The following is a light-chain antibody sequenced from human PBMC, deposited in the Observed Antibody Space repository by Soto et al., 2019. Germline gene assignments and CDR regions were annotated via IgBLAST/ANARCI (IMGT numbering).Light chain of an antibody. V-gene: IGLV1-44*01. CDR2: TTN. Sequence: QSALAQPPSASGTPGQRVTMSCSGGSSNIGDNPVSWYQQLPGTAPKLLIYTTNQRPSGVPDRFSGSKSGTSASLAISGLQSEDEADYYCASWDDSFNGWVFGGGTKSPS. J-gene: IGLJ3*02. CDR3: ASWDDSFNGWV. CDR1: SSNIGDNP.